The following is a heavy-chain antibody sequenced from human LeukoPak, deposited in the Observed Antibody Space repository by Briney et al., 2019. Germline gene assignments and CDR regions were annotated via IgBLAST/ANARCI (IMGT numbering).Heavy chain of an antibody. CDR3: ARDQWGRKILDQN. CDR2: ISSSGSTI. V-gene: IGHV3-11*01. J-gene: IGHJ4*02. D-gene: IGHD3/OR15-3a*01. Sequence: GGSLRLSCAASGFTFSSYAMSWIRQAPGKGLEWVSYISSSGSTIYYADSVKGRFTISRDNAKNSLYLQMNSLRAEDTAVYYCARDQWGRKILDQNWGQGTLVTVSS. CDR1: GFTFSSYA.